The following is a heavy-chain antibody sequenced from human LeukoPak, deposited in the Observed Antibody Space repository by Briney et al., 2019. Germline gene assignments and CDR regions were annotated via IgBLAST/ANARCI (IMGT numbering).Heavy chain of an antibody. CDR2: IYPSGST. J-gene: IGHJ6*03. V-gene: IGHV4-4*09. CDR3: ARSLYYYDSSGYGYYMDV. D-gene: IGHD3-22*01. Sequence: SETLSLTCTVSGSSIRSSYWSWIRQPPGRGLESIGYIYPSGSTYYNPSLKSRVTISLDTSKNQFSLKLSSVTAADTAVYYCARSLYYYDSSGYGYYMDVWGEGTTVTVSS. CDR1: GSSIRSSY.